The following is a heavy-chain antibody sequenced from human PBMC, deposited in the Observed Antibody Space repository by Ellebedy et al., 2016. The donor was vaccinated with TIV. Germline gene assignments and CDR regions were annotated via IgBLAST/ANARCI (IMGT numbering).Heavy chain of an antibody. CDR1: GDSISSSNYY. CDR3: ARNTVAGADY. D-gene: IGHD6-19*01. V-gene: IGHV4-39*07. Sequence: GSLRLXXSVSGDSISSSNYYWGWIRQSPGKGLEWIGSIYYTGSTYYNPSLKSRVTMSVDTSKNQFSLKLTSVTSADTAVYYCARNTVAGADYWGQGTLVTVPS. J-gene: IGHJ4*02. CDR2: IYYTGST.